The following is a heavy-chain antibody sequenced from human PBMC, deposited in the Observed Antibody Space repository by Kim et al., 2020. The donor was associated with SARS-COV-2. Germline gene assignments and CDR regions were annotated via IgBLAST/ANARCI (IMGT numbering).Heavy chain of an antibody. Sequence: SETLSLTCAVYGGSFSGYYWSWIRQPPGKGLEWIGEINHSGSTNYNPSLKSRVTISVDTSKNQFSLKLSSVAAADTAVYYCARRRGYYYGSGSKSGTDFDPWGQGTLVTVSS. J-gene: IGHJ5*02. D-gene: IGHD3-10*01. CDR3: ARRRGYYYGSGSKSGTDFDP. CDR1: GGSFSGYY. CDR2: INHSGST. V-gene: IGHV4-34*01.